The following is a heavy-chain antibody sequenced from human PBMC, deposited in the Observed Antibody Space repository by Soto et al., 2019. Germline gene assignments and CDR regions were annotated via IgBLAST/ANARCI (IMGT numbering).Heavy chain of an antibody. CDR2: IIPVLGIA. CDR1: GGTFSTYI. J-gene: IGHJ4*02. CDR3: ARGSGGGFDD. D-gene: IGHD1-26*01. Sequence: QVQLVQSGAEVKKPGSSVKVSCKASGGTFSTYIINWVRQAPGQGLEWMGRIIPVLGIANYAQKFQGRVTITADKSTGTADMALSSLRSEDTAIYYCARGSGGGFDDWGQGTLVTVSS. V-gene: IGHV1-69*02.